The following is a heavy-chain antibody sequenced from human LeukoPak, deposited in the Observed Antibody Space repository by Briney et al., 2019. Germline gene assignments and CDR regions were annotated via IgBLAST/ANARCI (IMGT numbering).Heavy chain of an antibody. J-gene: IGHJ4*02. V-gene: IGHV3-7*01. CDR2: IKQDGSEK. Sequence: GGSLRLSCAASGFTFSNYWMTWVRQAPGKGLEWVANIKQDGSEKYYVDSAKGRCTISRDNAKNSPYLQMSSLRAEDTAVYYCAREVGGGTHDYWGQGTLVTVSS. D-gene: IGHD3-16*01. CDR1: GFTFSNYW. CDR3: AREVGGGTHDY.